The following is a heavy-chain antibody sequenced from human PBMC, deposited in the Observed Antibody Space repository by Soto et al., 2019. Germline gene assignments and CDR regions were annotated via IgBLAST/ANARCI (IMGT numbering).Heavy chain of an antibody. J-gene: IGHJ1*01. CDR1: GFTFSSYG. CDR3: AKDQRYYDSSGYYPRAEYLQH. CDR2: ISYDGSNK. D-gene: IGHD3-22*01. V-gene: IGHV3-30*18. Sequence: PGGSLRLSCAASGFTFSSYGMHWVRQAPGKGLECVAVISYDGSNKYYADSVKGRFTISRDNSKNTLYLQMNSLRAEDTAVYYCAKDQRYYDSSGYYPRAEYLQHWGQGT.